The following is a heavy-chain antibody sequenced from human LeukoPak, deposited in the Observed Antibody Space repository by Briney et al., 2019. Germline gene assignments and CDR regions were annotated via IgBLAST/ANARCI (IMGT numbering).Heavy chain of an antibody. CDR2: ITSNGGST. D-gene: IGHD1-26*01. Sequence: PGGSLRLSCAASGFTFSRNWMSWVRQAPGKGLEYVSAITSNGGSTYYANSVKGRFIISRDNSKNTLYLQLGSLRADDMAMYYCATASGSQYAEYFQHWGQGTLVTVSS. CDR3: ATASGSQYAEYFQH. V-gene: IGHV3-64*01. CDR1: GFTFSRNW. J-gene: IGHJ1*01.